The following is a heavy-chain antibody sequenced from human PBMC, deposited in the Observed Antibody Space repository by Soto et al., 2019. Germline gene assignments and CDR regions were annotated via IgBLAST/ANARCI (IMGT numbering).Heavy chain of an antibody. CDR2: IYPGDSDT. D-gene: IGHD2-8*01. CDR1: GYRFSSSW. J-gene: IGHJ6*02. CDR3: ARQGSNGAYYYYGMDV. V-gene: IGHV5-51*01. Sequence: GESLKISCQGSGYRFSSSWIAWVRQMPGKGLEWMGIIYPGDSDTIYSPSFQGQVTFSVDKSTSTAYLQLSSLKASDTAMYYCARQGSNGAYYYYGMDVWGQGTTVTGLL.